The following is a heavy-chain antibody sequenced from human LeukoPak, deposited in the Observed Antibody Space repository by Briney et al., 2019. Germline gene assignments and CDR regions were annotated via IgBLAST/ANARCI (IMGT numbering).Heavy chain of an antibody. CDR2: INSDGSST. CDR1: GFTFSSYW. CDR3: ARGTGSYYSLGY. Sequence: GGSLRLSCAASGFTFSSYWMHWVRQAPGKGLVWVSRINSDGSSTSYADSVKGRFTISRDNAKKTLYLQMDSLRAEDTAMYYCARGTGSYYSLGYWGQGTLVTVSS. V-gene: IGHV3-74*01. D-gene: IGHD1-26*01. J-gene: IGHJ4*02.